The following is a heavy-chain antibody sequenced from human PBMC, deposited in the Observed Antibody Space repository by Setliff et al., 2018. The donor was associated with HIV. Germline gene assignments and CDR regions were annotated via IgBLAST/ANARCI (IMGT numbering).Heavy chain of an antibody. V-gene: IGHV4-61*09. D-gene: IGHD3-10*01. CDR1: GGSISSNNYF. CDR3: ASRAGGDF. J-gene: IGHJ3*01. CDR2: IYPSGST. Sequence: SLTCPVSGGSISSNNYFWSWIRQPAGKGLEWIGHIYPSGSTNYNPSLKSRVTISVDTSKNQFSLNLSSVTAADTAVYYCASRAGGDFWGQGTMVTVSS.